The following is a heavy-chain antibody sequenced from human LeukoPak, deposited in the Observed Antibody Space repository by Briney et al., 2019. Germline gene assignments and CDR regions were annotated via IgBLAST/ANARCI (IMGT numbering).Heavy chain of an antibody. Sequence: SVKVSCKASECTFNNHAISWVRQAPGQGLEWMGGIIPNFGTTNYARKFRGRVTLTADTSTRTAYMELSSLRSEDTAVYYCARDNDSRDPPHFDYWGQGTLVTVSS. CDR1: ECTFNNHA. V-gene: IGHV1-69*06. D-gene: IGHD3-16*01. CDR3: ARDNDSRDPPHFDY. CDR2: IIPNFGTT. J-gene: IGHJ4*02.